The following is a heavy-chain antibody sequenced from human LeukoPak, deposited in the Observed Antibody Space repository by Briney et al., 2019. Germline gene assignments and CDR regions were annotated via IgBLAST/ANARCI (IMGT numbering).Heavy chain of an antibody. CDR2: FDPEDGET. Sequence: ASVKVSCKVSGYPLTELSMHWVRQAPGKGLEWMGGFDPEDGETIYAQKFLGRVTMTEDTSTDTAYMELSSLRSEDTAVYYCATRKHAGLANYFDYWGQGTLVTVSS. D-gene: IGHD1-14*01. J-gene: IGHJ4*02. V-gene: IGHV1-24*01. CDR3: ATRKHAGLANYFDY. CDR1: GYPLTELS.